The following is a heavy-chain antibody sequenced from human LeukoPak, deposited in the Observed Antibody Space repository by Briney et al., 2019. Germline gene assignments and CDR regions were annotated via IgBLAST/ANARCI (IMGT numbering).Heavy chain of an antibody. CDR1: GYTFTGYY. CDR2: INPNSGGT. D-gene: IGHD2-21*02. J-gene: IGHJ5*02. V-gene: IGHV1-2*02. CDR3: ARDRHIVVVTAIQGNWFDP. Sequence: GASVKASCKASGYTFTGYYMHWVRQAPGQGLEWMGWINPNSGGTNYAQKFQGRVTMTRDTSISTAYMELSRLRSDDTAVYYCARDRHIVVVTAIQGNWFDPWGQGTLVTVSS.